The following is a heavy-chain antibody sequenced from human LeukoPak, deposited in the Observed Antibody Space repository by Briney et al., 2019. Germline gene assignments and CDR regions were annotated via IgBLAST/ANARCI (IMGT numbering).Heavy chain of an antibody. Sequence: GGSLRLSCAASGFTVSSNYMSWVRQAPGKGLEWVSVIYSGGSTYYADSVKGRFTISRDNSKNTLYLQMNSLRAEDTAVYYCARGVRDGYNPHPGLFDYWGQGTLVTVSS. D-gene: IGHD5-24*01. J-gene: IGHJ4*02. CDR2: IYSGGST. CDR3: ARGVRDGYNPHPGLFDY. V-gene: IGHV3-53*01. CDR1: GFTVSSNY.